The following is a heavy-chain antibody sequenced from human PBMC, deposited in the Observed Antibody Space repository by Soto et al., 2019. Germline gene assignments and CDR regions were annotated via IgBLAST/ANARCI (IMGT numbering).Heavy chain of an antibody. V-gene: IGHV3-53*01. J-gene: IGHJ5*02. CDR2: IYNEGST. D-gene: IGHD3-22*01. CDR3: ARSYYYDSSGSLNWFDP. Sequence: GGSLRLSCAASSFTVSSNYMSWVRQAPGKGLEWVSVIYNEGSTYYADSVKGRFTISRDNAKNSLYLQMNSLRAEDTAVYYCARSYYYDSSGSLNWFDPWGQGTLVTVSS. CDR1: SFTVSSNY.